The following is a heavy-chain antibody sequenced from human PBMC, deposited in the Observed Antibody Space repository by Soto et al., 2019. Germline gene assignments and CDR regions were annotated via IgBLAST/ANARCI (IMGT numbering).Heavy chain of an antibody. CDR3: AKLAHDSSGYYSIRFDP. D-gene: IGHD3-22*01. CDR1: GFTFSSYA. V-gene: IGHV3-23*01. CDR2: ISGSGGST. Sequence: HPGGSLRLSCAASGFTFSSYAMSWVRQAPGKGLEWVSAISGSGGSTYYADSVKGRFTISRDNSKNTLYLQMNSLRAEDTAVYYCAKLAHDSSGYYSIRFDPWGQGTLVTVSS. J-gene: IGHJ5*02.